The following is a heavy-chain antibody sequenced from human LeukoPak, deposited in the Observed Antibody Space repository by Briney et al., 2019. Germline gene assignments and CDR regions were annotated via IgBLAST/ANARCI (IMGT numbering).Heavy chain of an antibody. CDR1: GFTFSSYA. D-gene: IGHD6-19*01. CDR3: AKTTTGYSSGRFPGWPVDY. V-gene: IGHV3-23*01. Sequence: GGSLRLSCAASGFTFSSYAMYWVRQAPGKGLEWVSGIFGSGGSTHYADSVKGRFTISRDNSKNTVYLQMNSLRAGDTAVYYCAKTTTGYSSGRFPGWPVDYWGQGTLVTVSS. J-gene: IGHJ4*02. CDR2: IFGSGGST.